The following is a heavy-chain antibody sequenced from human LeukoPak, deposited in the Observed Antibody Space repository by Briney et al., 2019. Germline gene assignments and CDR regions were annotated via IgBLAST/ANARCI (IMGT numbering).Heavy chain of an antibody. CDR1: GGSISSGGFY. D-gene: IGHD4-17*01. Sequence: SETLSLTCTVSGGSISSGGFYWSWIRQHPGKGLEWIGYIYYSGSTYYNPSLKSRVTISVDTSKNQFSLKLSSVTAADTAVYYCAREVMTTVTKSLSWFDPWGQGTLVTVSS. CDR2: IYYSGST. J-gene: IGHJ5*02. V-gene: IGHV4-31*03. CDR3: AREVMTTVTKSLSWFDP.